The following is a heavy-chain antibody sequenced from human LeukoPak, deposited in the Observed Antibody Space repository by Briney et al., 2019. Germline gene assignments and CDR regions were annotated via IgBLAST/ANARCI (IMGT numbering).Heavy chain of an antibody. V-gene: IGHV1-2*02. CDR1: GYTFTGYY. CDR3: ATRYGSGSYGL. D-gene: IGHD3-10*01. CDR2: INPNSGGT. J-gene: IGHJ4*02. Sequence: ASVKVSCKASGYTFTGYYMHWVRQAPGQGLEWMGWINPNSGGTNYAQKFQGRATMTRDTSISTAYMELSSLRSEDTAVYYCATRYGSGSYGLWGQGTLVTVSS.